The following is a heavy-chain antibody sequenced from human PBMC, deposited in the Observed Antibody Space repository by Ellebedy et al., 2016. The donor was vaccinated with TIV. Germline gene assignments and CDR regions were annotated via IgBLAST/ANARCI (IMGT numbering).Heavy chain of an antibody. CDR2: MNPNNGNT. Sequence: AASVKVSCKASGYIFPSYDIHWVRHPTGQGLAWMGWMNPNNGNTEYAQKVQGRVTMTRNTSISKAYMELSSLRSEDTAVYYCAGGSQFEPWGQGTLVTVSS. CDR1: GYIFPSYD. J-gene: IGHJ5*02. CDR3: AGGSQFEP. V-gene: IGHV1-8*01.